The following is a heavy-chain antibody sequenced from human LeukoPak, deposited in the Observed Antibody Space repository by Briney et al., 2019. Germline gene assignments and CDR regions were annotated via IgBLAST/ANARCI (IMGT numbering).Heavy chain of an antibody. CDR3: ARDARYCSGGSCYPNNWFDP. CDR1: GYTFTSYY. D-gene: IGHD2-15*01. CDR2: INPSGGST. Sequence: ASVKVSCKAAGYTFTSYYMHWVRQAPGQGREWMGIINPSGGSTSYAQKFQGRVTMTRDTSTSTVYMELSSLRSEDTAVYYCARDARYCSGGSCYPNNWFDPWGQGTLVTVSS. J-gene: IGHJ5*02. V-gene: IGHV1-46*01.